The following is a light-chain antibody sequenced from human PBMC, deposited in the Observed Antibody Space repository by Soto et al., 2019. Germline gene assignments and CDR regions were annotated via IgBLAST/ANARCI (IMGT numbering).Light chain of an antibody. CDR1: SGHSNYA. V-gene: IGLV4-69*01. CDR3: QTWGTGSAIVV. CDR2: VNSGGSH. J-gene: IGLJ7*01. Sequence: QLVLTQSPSASASLGASVKVTCTLSSGHSNYAIAWHQQQPEKGPRYLMKVNSGGSHIKGDGIPDRFSGSSSGAERYLFISSLQPEDEADYYCQTWGTGSAIVVFGGGTQLTVL.